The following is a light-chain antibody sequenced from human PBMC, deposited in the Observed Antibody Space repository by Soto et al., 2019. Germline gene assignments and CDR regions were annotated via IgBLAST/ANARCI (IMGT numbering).Light chain of an antibody. V-gene: IGKV3-20*01. CDR2: GAS. Sequence: EIVLTQSPGTLSLSPGERATLSCRASQSVSSSYLAWYQQKPGQAPRLLIYGASSRATGIPDRFSGSGSGTDFTLTISRLWAQSIAVYTCQQSGSQPAWTFGQGTNVEIK. J-gene: IGKJ1*01. CDR1: QSVSSSY. CDR3: QQSGSQPAWT.